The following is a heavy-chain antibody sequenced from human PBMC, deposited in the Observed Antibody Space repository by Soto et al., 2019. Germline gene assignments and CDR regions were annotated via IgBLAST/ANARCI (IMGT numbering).Heavy chain of an antibody. CDR2: IRSKDYGGAT. CDR1: GFNFGDYA. CDR3: TRGRVSGFTH. J-gene: IGHJ4*02. D-gene: IGHD2-15*01. Sequence: GGSLRLSCTVSGFNFGDYAMTWVRQAPGKGLEWLGFIRSKDYGGATEYAASVKGRFAISRDDSKSIAYLQMNSLKTEDTAVYYCTRGRVSGFTHWRRGTPVTVSS. V-gene: IGHV3-49*04.